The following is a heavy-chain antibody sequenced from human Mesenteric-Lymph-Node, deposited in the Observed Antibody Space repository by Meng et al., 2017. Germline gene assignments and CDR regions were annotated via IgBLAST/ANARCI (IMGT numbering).Heavy chain of an antibody. J-gene: IGHJ4*02. CDR1: GGSFSGFY. Sequence: VQLQQGGGGPLKPSETLSLTCAVYGGSFSGFYWTWIRQPPGKGLEWIGEINHGGTTTYNPSLKSRVSISVDTSKSQFSLKLDSVTAADTAVYYCARGEVDARLRHWGQGTLVTVSS. CDR3: ARGEVDARLRH. CDR2: INHGGTT. V-gene: IGHV4-34*01. D-gene: IGHD2-15*01.